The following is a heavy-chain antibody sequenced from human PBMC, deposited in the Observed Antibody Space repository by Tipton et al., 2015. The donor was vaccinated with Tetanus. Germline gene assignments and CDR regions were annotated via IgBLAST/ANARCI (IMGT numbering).Heavy chain of an antibody. V-gene: IGHV4-59*08. CDR1: GDSIRSYN. CDR2: IHKGGST. D-gene: IGHD5-12*01. J-gene: IGHJ3*02. Sequence: LRLSCIVSGDSIRSYNWNWIRQPPGKGLEWIGYIHKGGSTNYNPSLKGRVTISVDTSNNQFSLRLISVTAADTAVYYCARAKWLKDAFDIWGQGTVVTVSS. CDR3: ARAKWLKDAFDI.